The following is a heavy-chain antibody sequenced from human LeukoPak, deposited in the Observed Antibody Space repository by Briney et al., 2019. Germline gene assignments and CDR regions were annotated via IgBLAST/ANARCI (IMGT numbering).Heavy chain of an antibody. J-gene: IGHJ4*02. CDR3: ARGDSSIAASPFDY. D-gene: IGHD6-6*01. CDR2: IWYDGSNK. V-gene: IGHV3-33*01. CDR1: GFTFSSYG. Sequence: PGRSLRLPCAASGFTFSSYGMHWVRQAPGKGLEWVAVIWYDGSNKYYADSVKGRFTISRDNSKNTLYLQMNSLRAEDTAVYYCARGDSSIAASPFDYWGQGTLVTVSS.